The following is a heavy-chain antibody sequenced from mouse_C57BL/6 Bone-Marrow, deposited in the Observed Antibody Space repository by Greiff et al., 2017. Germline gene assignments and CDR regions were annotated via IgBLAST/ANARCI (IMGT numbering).Heavy chain of an antibody. CDR1: GYSFTDYN. D-gene: IGHD1-1*01. V-gene: IGHV1-39*01. Sequence: EVKLMESGPELVKPGASVKISCKASGYSFTDYNMNWVKQSNGKSLEWIGVINPNYGTTSYNQKFKGKATLTVDQSSSTAYMQLNSLTSEDSAVYYCARGDITTVVARYFDVWGTGTAVTVSS. J-gene: IGHJ1*03. CDR2: INPNYGTT. CDR3: ARGDITTVVARYFDV.